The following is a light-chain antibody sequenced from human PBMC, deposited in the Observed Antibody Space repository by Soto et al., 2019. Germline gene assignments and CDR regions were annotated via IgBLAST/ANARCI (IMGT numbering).Light chain of an antibody. CDR1: SSDIGGSGYNY. CDR3: SSYTTSSTQL. CDR2: EVS. J-gene: IGLJ1*01. Sequence: QSALTQPASVSGSPGQSITISCTGTSSDIGGSGYNYVSWYQQHPGKVPKLLISEVSNRPSGVSNRFSGSKSGNTASLTISGLQAEDEADYYCSSYTTSSTQLFGTGTKLTVL. V-gene: IGLV2-14*01.